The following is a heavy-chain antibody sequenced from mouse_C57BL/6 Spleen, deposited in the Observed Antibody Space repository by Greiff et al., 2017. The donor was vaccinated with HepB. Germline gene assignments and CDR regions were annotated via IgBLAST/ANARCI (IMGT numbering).Heavy chain of an antibody. CDR3: AREDDYHAMDY. CDR2: IDPSDSYT. CDR1: GYTFTSYW. Sequence: QVQLQQPGAELVKPGASVKLSCKASGYTFTSYWMQWVKQRPGQGLEWIGKIDPSDSYTNYNQKFKGKGTLTVDTSSSTAYMPLSSLTSEDSAVYYCAREDDYHAMDYWGQGTSVTVSS. V-gene: IGHV1-50*01. J-gene: IGHJ4*01.